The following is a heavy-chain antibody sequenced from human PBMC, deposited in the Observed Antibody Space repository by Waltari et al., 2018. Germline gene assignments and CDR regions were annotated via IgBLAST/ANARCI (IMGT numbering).Heavy chain of an antibody. D-gene: IGHD2-2*03. J-gene: IGHJ4*02. CDR3: ARVVGYCSSTSCYNGPGDY. CDR1: GFTFSSYW. CDR2: IKQHGIVK. Sequence: EVQLVESGGGLVQPGGSLRLSCAASGFTFSSYWMSWVRQAPGKGLEWVANIKQHGIVKSYVAPVKGRFTISRDNAKNSLYLQMNSLRAEDTAVYYCARVVGYCSSTSCYNGPGDYWGQGTLVTVSS. V-gene: IGHV3-7*01.